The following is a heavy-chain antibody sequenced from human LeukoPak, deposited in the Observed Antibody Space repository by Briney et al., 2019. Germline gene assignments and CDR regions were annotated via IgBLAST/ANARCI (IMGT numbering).Heavy chain of an antibody. V-gene: IGHV4-34*01. CDR1: GGSFSGYY. CDR2: INHSGST. CDR3: ARGGLMITFGGVMLPGGIYGMDV. J-gene: IGHJ6*02. Sequence: PSETLSLTCAVYGGSFSGYYWSWIRQPPGKGLEWIGEINHSGSTNYNPSLKSRVTISVDTSKNQFSLELSSVTAADTAVYYCARGGLMITFGGVMLPGGIYGMDVWGQGTTVTVSS. D-gene: IGHD3-16*01.